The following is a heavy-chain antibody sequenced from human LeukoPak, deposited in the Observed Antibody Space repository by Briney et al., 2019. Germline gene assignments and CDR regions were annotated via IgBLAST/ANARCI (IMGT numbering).Heavy chain of an antibody. D-gene: IGHD3-3*01. J-gene: IGHJ4*02. Sequence: GGSLRLSYAASGFTFSSYAMSWVRQAPGKGLEWVSAISGSGGSTYYADSVKGRFTISRDNSKNTLYLQMNSLRAEDTAVYYCAKVTDGGVVIIMFDYWGQGTLVTVSS. CDR3: AKVTDGGVVIIMFDY. CDR2: ISGSGGST. CDR1: GFTFSSYA. V-gene: IGHV3-23*01.